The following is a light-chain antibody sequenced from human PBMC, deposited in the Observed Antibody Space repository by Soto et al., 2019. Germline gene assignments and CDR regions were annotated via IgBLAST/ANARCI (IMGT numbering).Light chain of an antibody. CDR2: GAS. CDR1: QSVTSNY. J-gene: IGKJ5*01. Sequence: EVVLTQSPGTLSSPPGERATLSFRASQSVTSNYLAWYQQKRGQAPRLLIWGASIRATDLPDRFSGGGSGTDFTLTISRLEAEDSAVYYCQQYGSSPGTFGQGTRLEI. CDR3: QQYGSSPGT. V-gene: IGKV3-20*01.